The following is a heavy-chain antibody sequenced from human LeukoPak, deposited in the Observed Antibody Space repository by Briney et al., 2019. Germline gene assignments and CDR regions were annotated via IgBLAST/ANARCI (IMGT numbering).Heavy chain of an antibody. D-gene: IGHD2-2*01. CDR2: IYHSGST. J-gene: IGHJ6*02. V-gene: IGHV4-38-2*02. CDR1: GYSISSGYY. CDR3: VRDAGHQLSRRNYYAMDV. Sequence: SETLSLTCNVSGYSISSGYYWGWIRQPPGKGLEWIGSIYHSGSTYYNPSLKSRVTISVDTSKNQFSLKLRSVTAADTAVYYCVRDAGHQLSRRNYYAMDVWGQGTTVTVSS.